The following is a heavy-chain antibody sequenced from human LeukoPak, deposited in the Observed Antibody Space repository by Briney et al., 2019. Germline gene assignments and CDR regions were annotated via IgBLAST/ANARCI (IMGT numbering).Heavy chain of an antibody. J-gene: IGHJ3*02. D-gene: IGHD2-2*02. CDR3: ARVIVVVPAAIYGLGGNAFDI. V-gene: IGHV4-39*07. Sequence: SETLSLTCSVSGGSITSSSYYWGWIRQPPEKGLEWIGSTYYTGGTNVSPSLKSRVTMFVDTSKNQFSLKLSSVTAADTAVYYCARVIVVVPAAIYGLGGNAFDIWGQGTMVTVSS. CDR1: GGSITSSSYY. CDR2: TYYTGGT.